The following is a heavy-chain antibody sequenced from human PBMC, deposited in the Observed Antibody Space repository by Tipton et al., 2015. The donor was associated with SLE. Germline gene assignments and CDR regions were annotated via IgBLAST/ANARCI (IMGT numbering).Heavy chain of an antibody. CDR2: ISDVGST. V-gene: IGHV4-38-2*01. Sequence: LRLSCAASGFTVSSNYMSWVRQAPGKGLEWIGSISDVGSTYSNPSLKSRVTISVDTSKNQFSLKLSSVTAADTAVYYCARYITMIVVGEAFDIWGQGPMVTVSS. CDR3: ARYITMIVVGEAFDI. D-gene: IGHD3-22*01. J-gene: IGHJ3*02. CDR1: GFTVSSNY.